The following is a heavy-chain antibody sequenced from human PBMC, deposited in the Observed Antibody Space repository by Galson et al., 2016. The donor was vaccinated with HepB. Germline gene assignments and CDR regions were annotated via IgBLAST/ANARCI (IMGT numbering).Heavy chain of an antibody. CDR2: ISSDGSDE. CDR1: GFRFSSYA. CDR3: AKDAGSSVSYYYFDY. Sequence: SLRLSCAASGFRFSSYAMHWVRQAPGEGLEWVAMISSDGSDEYYADSVKGRFSISRDNSKDTLFLQMNSLRAEDTALYYCAKDAGSSVSYYYFDYWGQGTLVTVSS. V-gene: IGHV3-30*18. D-gene: IGHD2-2*01. J-gene: IGHJ4*02.